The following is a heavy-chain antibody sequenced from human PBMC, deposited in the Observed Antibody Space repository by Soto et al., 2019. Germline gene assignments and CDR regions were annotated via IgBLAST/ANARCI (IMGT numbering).Heavy chain of an antibody. CDR2: VSGSGVTT. V-gene: IGHV3-23*01. Sequence: GGSLRLSCAASGFTFSSYAMSWVRQAPGKGLEWVSTVSGSGVTTYYADSVKGRFTISRDNSKNTVYLQMNSLRAEDTAVFYCAKDQYYERWFDPWGQGTLVTVSS. CDR3: AKDQYYERWFDP. CDR1: GFTFSSYA. D-gene: IGHD1-26*01. J-gene: IGHJ5*02.